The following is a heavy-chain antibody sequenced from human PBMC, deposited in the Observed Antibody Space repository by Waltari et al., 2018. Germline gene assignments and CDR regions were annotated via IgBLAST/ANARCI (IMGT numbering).Heavy chain of an antibody. D-gene: IGHD1-7*01. CDR1: GYTFTSYG. CDR2: INPSGGST. J-gene: IGHJ5*02. V-gene: IGHV1-46*01. Sequence: QVQLVQSGAEVKKPGASVKVSCKASGYTFTSYGISWVRQAPGQGLEWMGIINPSGGSTSYAQKFQGRVTMTRDTSTSTVYMELSSLRSEDTAVYYCARGLRGKLELHGGGWFDPWGQGTLVTVSS. CDR3: ARGLRGKLELHGGGWFDP.